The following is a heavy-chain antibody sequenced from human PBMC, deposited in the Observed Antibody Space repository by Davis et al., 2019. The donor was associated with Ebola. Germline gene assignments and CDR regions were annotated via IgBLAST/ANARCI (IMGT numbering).Heavy chain of an antibody. CDR2: ISGSGGST. J-gene: IGHJ4*02. CDR3: AKNVAGTFDSSGYYPDY. CDR1: GFTFSSYS. Sequence: GESLKISCAASGFTFSSYSMNWVRQAPGKGLEWVSAISGSGGSTYYADSVKGRFTISRDNSKNTVYLQMNNLRAEDTAIYYCAKNVAGTFDSSGYYPDYWGQGALLTVSS. D-gene: IGHD3-22*01. V-gene: IGHV3-23*01.